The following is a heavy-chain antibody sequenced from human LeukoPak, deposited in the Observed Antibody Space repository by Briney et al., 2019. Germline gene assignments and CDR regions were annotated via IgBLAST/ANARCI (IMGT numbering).Heavy chain of an antibody. CDR1: GGSFSGYY. J-gene: IGHJ5*02. CDR3: ARAPHWYDFTFDP. V-gene: IGHV4-34*01. CDR2: INHSGST. Sequence: PSETLSLTCAVYGGSFSGYYWSWIRQPPGKGLEWIGEINHSGSTNYNPSLKSRVTISVDTSKNQFSLKLSSVTAADTAVYYCARAPHWYDFTFDPWGQGTLVTVSS. D-gene: IGHD3-3*01.